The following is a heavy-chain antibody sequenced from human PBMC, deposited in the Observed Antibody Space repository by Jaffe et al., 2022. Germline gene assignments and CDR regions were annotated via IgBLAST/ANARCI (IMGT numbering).Heavy chain of an antibody. CDR3: AKSIAAAVDAFDI. D-gene: IGHD6-13*01. J-gene: IGHJ3*02. CDR1: GFTFDDYA. CDR2: ISWNSGSI. Sequence: EVQLVESGGGLVQPGRSLRLSCAASGFTFDDYAMHWVRQAPGKGLEWVSGISWNSGSIGYADSVKGRFTISRDNAKNSLYLQMNSLRAEDTALYYCAKSIAAAVDAFDIWGQGTMVTVSS. V-gene: IGHV3-9*01.